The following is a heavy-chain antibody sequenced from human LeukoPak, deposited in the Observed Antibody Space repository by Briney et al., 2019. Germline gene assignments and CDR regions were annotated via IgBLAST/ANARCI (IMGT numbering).Heavy chain of an antibody. D-gene: IGHD2-2*01. V-gene: IGHV3-23*01. CDR3: VKPLCSRTTCYRYFDY. Sequence: GGSLRLSCAASGFAFSTYAMSWVRQSPGKGLEWAAGISGNGRTTYYIDSVKGRFTISRDNSRNILYLQMNALRVEDTAAYYCVKPLCSRTTCYRYFDYWGQGIPVAVSS. CDR1: GFAFSTYA. CDR2: ISGNGRTT. J-gene: IGHJ4*02.